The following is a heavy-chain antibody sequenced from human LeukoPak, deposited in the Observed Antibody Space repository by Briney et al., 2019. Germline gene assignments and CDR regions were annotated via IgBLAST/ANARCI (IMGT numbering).Heavy chain of an antibody. CDR2: MNHSGST. J-gene: IGHJ5*02. CDR3: ARGQITILGVVTRNWPDP. CDR1: GGSLSGYY. V-gene: IGHV4-34*01. D-gene: IGHD3-3*01. Sequence: PSETLSLTCAVYGGSLSGYYWSWIRQAPGKGLEWIGEMNHSGSTNYSPSLKSRVTISVDMSKNQLSLKLNSVSAADTAVYYCARGQITILGVVTRNWPDPWGQGTLVAVSS.